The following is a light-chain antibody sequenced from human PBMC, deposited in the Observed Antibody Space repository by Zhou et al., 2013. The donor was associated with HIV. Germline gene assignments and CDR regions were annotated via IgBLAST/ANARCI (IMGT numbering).Light chain of an antibody. Sequence: DIQLTQSPSSLSASVGDRVTITCRASQSVTNYLNWYQHKPGNAPRLLIYAASSLQSGVPSSFSGTGSGTDFTLTISSVQPEDFATYHCQQSYSLSPTFGQGTKLEIK. J-gene: IGKJ2*01. CDR2: AAS. V-gene: IGKV1-39*01. CDR1: QSVTNY. CDR3: QQSYSLSPT.